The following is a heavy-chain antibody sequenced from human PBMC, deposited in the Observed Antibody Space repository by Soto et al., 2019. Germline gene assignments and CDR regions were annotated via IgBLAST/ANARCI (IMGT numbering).Heavy chain of an antibody. D-gene: IGHD3-9*01. V-gene: IGHV4-59*01. CDR1: GGSISGYY. CDR2: IYYSGST. J-gene: IGHJ4*02. CDR3: ARLDYDILTGYSFGY. Sequence: PSETLSLTCIVSGGSISGYYWNWIRQPPGKGLEWIGCIYYSGSTNYNPSLKSRVTISVDTSKNQLSLKLTSVTAADTAVYYCARLDYDILTGYSFGYWGQGTLVTVSS.